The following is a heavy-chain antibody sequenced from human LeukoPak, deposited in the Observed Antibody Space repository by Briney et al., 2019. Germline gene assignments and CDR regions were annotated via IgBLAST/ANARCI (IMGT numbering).Heavy chain of an antibody. CDR1: GFTVSSNY. Sequence: PGGSLRLSCAASGFTVSSNYMSWVRQAPGKGLEWVSVIYSGGSTYYADSVKGRFTISRDNSKNTLYLQMNSLRAEDTAVYYCAKGARSGWYNYYYYMDVWGKGTTVTVSS. CDR2: IYSGGST. D-gene: IGHD6-19*01. V-gene: IGHV3-53*01. CDR3: AKGARSGWYNYYYYMDV. J-gene: IGHJ6*03.